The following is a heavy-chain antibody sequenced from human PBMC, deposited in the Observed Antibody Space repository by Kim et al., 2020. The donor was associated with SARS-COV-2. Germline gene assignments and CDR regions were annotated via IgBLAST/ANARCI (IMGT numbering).Heavy chain of an antibody. D-gene: IGHD5-18*01. Sequence: SETLSLTCTVSGGSISSGSYYWSWIRQPAGKGLEWIGRIYTSGSTNYNPSLKSRVTISVDTSKNQFSLKLSSVTAADTAVYYCARHIQLPPSYYYGMDVWGQGTTVTVSS. CDR2: IYTSGST. CDR3: ARHIQLPPSYYYGMDV. CDR1: GGSISSGSYY. V-gene: IGHV4-61*02. J-gene: IGHJ6*02.